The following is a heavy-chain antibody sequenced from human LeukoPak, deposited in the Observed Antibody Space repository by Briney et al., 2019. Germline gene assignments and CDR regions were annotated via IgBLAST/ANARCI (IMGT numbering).Heavy chain of an antibody. CDR2: INPNSGAT. Sequence: ASVKVSCKASGYTFTGHYMHWVRQAPGQGLEWMGCINPNSGATKYAQKFQGRVTMTRDTSISTAYMELSSLRSDDTAVYYCAREGLQTTVTTKAADYWGQGTLVTVSS. D-gene: IGHD4-17*01. V-gene: IGHV1-2*02. CDR3: AREGLQTTVTTKAADY. CDR1: GYTFTGHY. J-gene: IGHJ4*02.